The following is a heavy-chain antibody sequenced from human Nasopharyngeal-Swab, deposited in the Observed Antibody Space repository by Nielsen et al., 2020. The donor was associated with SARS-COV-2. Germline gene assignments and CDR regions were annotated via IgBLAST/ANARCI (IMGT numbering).Heavy chain of an antibody. D-gene: IGHD3-9*01. V-gene: IGHV3-53*01. CDR3: ARVPYDILHFRGGMDV. Sequence: GESLKISCAASGFTFSSYSMNWVRQTPGKGLEWVSVIYSGGSTYYADSVKGRFTISRDNSKNTLYLQMNSLRAEDTAVYYCARVPYDILHFRGGMDVWGQGTTVTVSS. J-gene: IGHJ6*02. CDR2: IYSGGST. CDR1: GFTFSSYS.